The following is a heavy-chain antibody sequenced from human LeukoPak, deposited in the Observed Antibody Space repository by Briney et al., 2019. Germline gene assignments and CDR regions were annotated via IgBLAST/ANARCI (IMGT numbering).Heavy chain of an antibody. Sequence: HGESLKISCKGSGYSFSTYWITWVRQMTGKGLEWMGWIDPSDSYTNYSPSFQGHVTISVDKSTTTAYLQWSSLQASDTAMYYCARGDYGGNSIPNYWGQGTLVTVSS. J-gene: IGHJ4*02. V-gene: IGHV5-10-1*01. CDR3: ARGDYGGNSIPNY. CDR2: IDPSDSYT. D-gene: IGHD4-23*01. CDR1: GYSFSTYW.